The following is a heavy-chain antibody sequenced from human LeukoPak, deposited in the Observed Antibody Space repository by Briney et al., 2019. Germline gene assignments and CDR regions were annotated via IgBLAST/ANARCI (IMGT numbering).Heavy chain of an antibody. CDR1: GFTFSSYA. D-gene: IGHD6-13*01. J-gene: IGHJ4*02. CDR3: AREGIAAAGYDY. Sequence: PGGSLRLSCAASGFTFSSYAMSWVRQAPGKGLEWVSSISSSSSYIYYADSVKGRFTISRDNAKNSLYLQMNSLRAEDTAVYYCAREGIAAAGYDYWGQGTLVTVSS. V-gene: IGHV3-21*01. CDR2: ISSSSSYI.